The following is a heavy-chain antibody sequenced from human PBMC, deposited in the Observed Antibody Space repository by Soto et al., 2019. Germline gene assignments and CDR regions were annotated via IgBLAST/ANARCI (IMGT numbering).Heavy chain of an antibody. CDR1: GYNFATHW. J-gene: IGHJ6*02. CDR3: ATPGGFGMDV. Sequence: GGSLKISCQGSGYNFATHWIGWVRHKAGKGLEWMGIIFPGDAETRYSPSFQGHITISADKSISTAYLRWSSLKASDTGMYYCATPGGFGMDVWGQGTTVTVSS. CDR2: IFPGDAET. D-gene: IGHD5-12*01. V-gene: IGHV5-51*01.